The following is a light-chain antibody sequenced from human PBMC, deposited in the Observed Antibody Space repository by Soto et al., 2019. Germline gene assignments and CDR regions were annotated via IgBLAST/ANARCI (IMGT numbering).Light chain of an antibody. J-gene: IGLJ2*01. V-gene: IGLV2-8*01. CDR3: SSFGGSNDVL. CDR1: SSDVGGNKF. CDR2: EVN. Sequence: QSALTQPPSASGSPGQSVTISCTGTSSDVGGNKFVSWYQQHPVKAPRLIIYEVNRRPSGVPDRFSGSKSGNTASLTVSVLQDEDEADYYCSSFGGSNDVLFGGGTKLTVL.